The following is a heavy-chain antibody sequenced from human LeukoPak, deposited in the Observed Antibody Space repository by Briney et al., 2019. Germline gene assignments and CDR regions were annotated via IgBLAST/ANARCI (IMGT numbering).Heavy chain of an antibody. V-gene: IGHV3-30-3*01. CDR2: ISYDGSNK. CDR1: GFTFSSYA. J-gene: IGHJ1*01. CDR3: ARGGGSYYSSYFQH. D-gene: IGHD1-26*01. Sequence: PGGSLRLSYAASGFTFSSYAMHWVRQAPGKGLEWVAVISYDGSNKYYADSVKGRFTISRDNSKNTLYLQMNSLRAEDTAVYYCARGGGSYYSSYFQHWGQGALVTVSS.